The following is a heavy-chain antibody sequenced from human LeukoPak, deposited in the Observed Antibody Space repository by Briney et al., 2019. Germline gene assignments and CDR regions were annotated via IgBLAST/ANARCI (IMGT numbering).Heavy chain of an antibody. V-gene: IGHV3-74*01. CDR1: GFTFTSYW. CDR3: ARTANFAAGYYIDY. J-gene: IGHJ4*02. Sequence: GGSLRLSCAAAGFTFTSYWMHWVRQAPGKGLVWVSRVNSGGSSTTYADSVKGRFTISRDNAKNTLYLQVNSLRAEDTAVYYCARTANFAAGYYIDYWGQGTLVTVSS. D-gene: IGHD6-13*01. CDR2: VNSGGSST.